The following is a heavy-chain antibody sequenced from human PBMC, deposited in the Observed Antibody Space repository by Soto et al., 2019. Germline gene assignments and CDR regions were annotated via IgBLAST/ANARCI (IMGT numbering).Heavy chain of an antibody. CDR1: GYSFTSYW. CDR3: ARRTDYIKDTARPENFAY. D-gene: IGHD5-18*01. J-gene: IGHJ4*02. CDR2: IYPGDSDT. V-gene: IGHV5-51*01. Sequence: GESLKISCKGSGYSFTSYWIGWVRQMPGKGLEWMGIIYPGDSDTRYSPSFQGQVTISADKSISTAYLQWSRLKASDTAMYYCARRTDYIKDTARPENFAYRGQGTLV.